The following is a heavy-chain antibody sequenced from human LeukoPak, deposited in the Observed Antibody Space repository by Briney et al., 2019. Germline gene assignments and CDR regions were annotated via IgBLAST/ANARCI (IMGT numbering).Heavy chain of an antibody. V-gene: IGHV4-59*01. Sequence: SETLSLTCTVSGGSLSSYYWSWIRQPPGKGLEWIGYIYSRGLTRGSTNYNPSLKSRVTISVDTSKNQFSLKLSSVTAADTAVYYCARDQEYSGSYYRYFDYWGQGTLVTVSS. CDR2: IYSRGLTRGST. D-gene: IGHD1-26*01. CDR1: GGSLSSYY. J-gene: IGHJ4*02. CDR3: ARDQEYSGSYYRYFDY.